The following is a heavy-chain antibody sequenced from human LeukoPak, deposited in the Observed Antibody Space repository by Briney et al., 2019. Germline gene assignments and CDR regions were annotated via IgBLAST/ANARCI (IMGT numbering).Heavy chain of an antibody. CDR1: GYSFTSYW. J-gene: IGHJ6*02. CDR2: IYPGDSDT. Sequence: PGESLKISCKGSGYSFTSYWIGWVRQMPGKGLEWMGIIYPGDSDTRYSPSFQGQVTISADKSISTAYLQWSSLKASDTAMYYCARLGSIAVAGTNYYYGMDVWGQGTTVTVSS. V-gene: IGHV5-51*01. D-gene: IGHD6-19*01. CDR3: ARLGSIAVAGTNYYYGMDV.